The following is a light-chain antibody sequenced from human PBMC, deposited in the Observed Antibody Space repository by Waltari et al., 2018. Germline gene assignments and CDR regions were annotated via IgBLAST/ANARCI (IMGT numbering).Light chain of an antibody. CDR1: SGSITSNY. J-gene: IGLJ2*01. CDR3: QSYDSISQDVI. V-gene: IGLV6-57*03. CDR2: EDD. Sequence: FMLTQSRSVSESPGKTITISCTRSSGSITSNYMQWYQQRPGSAPTPVIYEDDQRPSGVPYRFSGSLDFSSNSASLTSSGLQTEDEADYFCQSYDSISQDVIFGGGTRLTVL.